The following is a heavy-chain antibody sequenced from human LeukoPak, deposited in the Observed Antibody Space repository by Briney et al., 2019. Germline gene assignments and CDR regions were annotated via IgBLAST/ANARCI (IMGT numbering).Heavy chain of an antibody. CDR1: GGSINAYY. CDR2: VYHSGST. D-gene: IGHD3-22*01. J-gene: IGHJ4*02. V-gene: IGHV4-59*01. Sequence: SETLTLTCTVSGGSINAYYWSWIRQPPGKGLEWIGYVYHSGSTNYNPSLKSRVTMSVDTSNNQFSLKLSSVTAADTAMYYCAREGDYYDSGGYYRIDFWGQGTLVTVSS. CDR3: AREGDYYDSGGYYRIDF.